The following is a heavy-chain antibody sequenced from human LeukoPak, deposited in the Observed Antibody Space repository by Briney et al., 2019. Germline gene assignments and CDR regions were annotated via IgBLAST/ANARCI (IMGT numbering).Heavy chain of an antibody. CDR1: GFTFSSYA. CDR3: AKGDSQGSSCGYNWFDP. V-gene: IGHV3-23*01. J-gene: IGHJ5*02. Sequence: GGSLRLSCAASGFTFSSYAMSWVRQAPGQGLEWVSAISGSGGSTYYADSVKGRFTISRDNSKNTLYLQMNSLRAEDTAVDYCAKGDSQGSSCGYNWFDPWGQGTLVTVSS. D-gene: IGHD6-13*01. CDR2: ISGSGGST.